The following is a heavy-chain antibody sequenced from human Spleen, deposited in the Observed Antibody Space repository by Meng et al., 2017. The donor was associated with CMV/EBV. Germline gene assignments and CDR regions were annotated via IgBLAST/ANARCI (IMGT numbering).Heavy chain of an antibody. Sequence: GSLRLSCTVSGGPVSSGSYYWSWIRQPPGKGLEWIGYIYYSGSTNYNPSLKSRVTISVDTSKNQFSLKLSSVTAADTAVYYCARGYYGSGGHWGQGTLVTVSS. CDR1: GGPVSSGSYY. J-gene: IGHJ4*02. CDR3: ARGYYGSGGH. D-gene: IGHD3-10*01. V-gene: IGHV4-61*01. CDR2: IYYSGST.